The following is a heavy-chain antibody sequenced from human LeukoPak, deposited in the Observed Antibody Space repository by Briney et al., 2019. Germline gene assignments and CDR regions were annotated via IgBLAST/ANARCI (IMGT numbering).Heavy chain of an antibody. Sequence: PSETLSLTCNVSGDSVSSVYWSWIRQPPGKGLEWIGYIYYNGYTDYNPSLKSRVTISVDTSKNQLSLHMSSVTASDSAIYYCARHRRNLNEDRFREGEPNFDYWAREPWSPSP. V-gene: IGHV4-59*08. CDR3: ARHRRNLNEDRFREGEPNFDY. CDR2: IYYNGYT. J-gene: IGHJ4*02. CDR1: GDSVSSVY. D-gene: IGHD1-14*01.